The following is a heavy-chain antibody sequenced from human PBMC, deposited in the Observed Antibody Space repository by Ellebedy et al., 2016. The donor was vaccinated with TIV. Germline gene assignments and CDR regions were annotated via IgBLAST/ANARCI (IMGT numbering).Heavy chain of an antibody. CDR1: GFTFSSYS. D-gene: IGHD3-16*01. CDR2: SSSSSYYI. V-gene: IGHV3-21*01. CDR3: AIMGGGYNYGMDV. Sequence: PGGSLRLSCAASGFTFSSYSMNWVRQAPGKGLEWVSSSSSSSYYIYYADSVKGRFTFSRDNAKNSLYLQMNTLRAEDTATYYCAIMGGGYNYGMDVWGQGTTVIVSS. J-gene: IGHJ6*02.